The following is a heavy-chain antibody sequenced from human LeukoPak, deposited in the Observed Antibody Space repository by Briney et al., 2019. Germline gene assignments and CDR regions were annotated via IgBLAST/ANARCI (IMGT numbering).Heavy chain of an antibody. J-gene: IGHJ4*02. CDR3: AGDQGPGVEWLSLFDY. CDR1: GFTFSSYA. CDR2: ISYDGSNK. Sequence: GRSLRLSCAASGFTFSSYAMHWVRQAPGKGLEWVAVISYDGSNKYYADSVKGRFTISRDNSKNTLYLQMNSLRAEDTAVYYCAGDQGPGVEWLSLFDYWGQGTLVTVSS. V-gene: IGHV3-30*04. D-gene: IGHD3-3*01.